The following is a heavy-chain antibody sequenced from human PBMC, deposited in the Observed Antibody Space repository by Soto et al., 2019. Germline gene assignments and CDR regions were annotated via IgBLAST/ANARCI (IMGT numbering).Heavy chain of an antibody. CDR1: GGSVSSTSYY. CDR2: INHSGST. Sequence: SETLSLTCTVSGGSVSSTSYYWTWIRQPPGKGLEWIGEINHSGSTNYNPSLKSRVTISVDTSKNQFSLKLSSVTAADTAVYYCARAIRRSGYYIGYYYYYGMDVWGQGTTVTVSS. V-gene: IGHV4-61*01. CDR3: ARAIRRSGYYIGYYYYYGMDV. J-gene: IGHJ6*02. D-gene: IGHD3-3*01.